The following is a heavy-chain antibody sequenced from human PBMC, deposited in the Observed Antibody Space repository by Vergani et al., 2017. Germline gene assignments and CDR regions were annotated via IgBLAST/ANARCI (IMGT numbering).Heavy chain of an antibody. CDR2: ISAYNGNT. J-gene: IGHJ4*02. V-gene: IGHV1-18*01. CDR1: GYTFTSYG. Sequence: QVQLVQSGAEVKKPGASVKVSCKASGYTFTSYGISWVRQAPGQGLEWMGWISAYNGNTNYAQKLQGRVTMTTDTSTSTAYMELRSLRSDDTAVYYWARFPGDVLRYFDWLLSLDYWGQGTLVTGSS. CDR3: ARFPGDVLRYFDWLLSLDY. D-gene: IGHD3-9*01.